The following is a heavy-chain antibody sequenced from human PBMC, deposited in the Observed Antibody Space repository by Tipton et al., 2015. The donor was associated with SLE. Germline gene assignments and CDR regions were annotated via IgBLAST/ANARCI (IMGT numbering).Heavy chain of an antibody. CDR2: INHSGST. CDR1: GGSFSGYY. D-gene: IGHD5-18*01. V-gene: IGHV4-34*01. J-gene: IGHJ4*02. Sequence: TLSLTCAVYGGSFSGYYWSWIRQPPGKRLEWIGEINHSGSTNYNPSLKSRVTISVDTSKNQFSLKLSSVTAADTAVYYCARGNREYSYALYYFDYWGQGTLVTVSS. CDR3: ARGNREYSYALYYFDY.